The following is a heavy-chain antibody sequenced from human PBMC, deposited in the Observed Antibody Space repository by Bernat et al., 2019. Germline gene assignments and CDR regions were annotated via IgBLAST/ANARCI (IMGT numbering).Heavy chain of an antibody. D-gene: IGHD5-12*01. V-gene: IGHV4-31*03. CDR1: GCSISSGGYY. J-gene: IGHJ4*02. Sequence: QVQLQESGPGLVKPSQTLSLTCTVSGCSISSGGYYWSWIRQHPGKGLEWIGYIYYSGSTYYNPSLKSRVTISVDTSKNQFSLKLSSVTAADTAVYYCARGIGATGYYFDYWGQGTLVTVSS. CDR2: IYYSGST. CDR3: ARGIGATGYYFDY.